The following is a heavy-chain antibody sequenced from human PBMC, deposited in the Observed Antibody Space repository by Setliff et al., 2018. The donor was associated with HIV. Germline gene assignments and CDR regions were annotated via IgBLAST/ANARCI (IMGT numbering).Heavy chain of an antibody. CDR2: IDSSRTT. V-gene: IGHV4-4*07. Sequence: SETLSLTCTISGGSFGVYRWSWIRQSAGRGLEGIGRIDSSRTTEYKPSLKGRVAISLDPSRNQFSLWVTSVTAADTAVYFCARDRHSSGLGSYGPWGPGILVTVSS. D-gene: IGHD3-10*01. CDR3: ARDRHSSGLGSYGP. J-gene: IGHJ5*02. CDR1: GGSFGVYR.